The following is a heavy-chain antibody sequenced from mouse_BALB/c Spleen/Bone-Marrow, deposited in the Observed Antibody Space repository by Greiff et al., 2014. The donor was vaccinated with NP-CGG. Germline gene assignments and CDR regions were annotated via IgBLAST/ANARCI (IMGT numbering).Heavy chain of an antibody. Sequence: VQLKESGGGLVQPGGSRKLSCAASGFTFSSLGMHWVRQAPEKGLEWVAYISSGSSTIYYADTVKGRFTISRDNPKNTLFLQMTSLRSEDTAMYYCARGGNYAWFAYWGQGTLVTVSA. CDR3: ARGGNYAWFAY. D-gene: IGHD2-1*01. CDR2: ISSGSSTI. CDR1: GFTFSSLG. V-gene: IGHV5-17*02. J-gene: IGHJ3*01.